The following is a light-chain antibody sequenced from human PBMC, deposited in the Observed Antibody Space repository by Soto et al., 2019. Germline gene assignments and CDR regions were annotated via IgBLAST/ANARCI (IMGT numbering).Light chain of an antibody. CDR1: SSNIGSNY. CDR3: AAWYDNLSEV. Sequence: QSVLTQPPSTSGTPGQRVTISCSGSSSNIGSNYVYWYQQLPGTAPKLLIYRNNQRPSGVPDRFSGSKSGTSASLAIRGLRSEDGADYYCAAWYDNLSEVFGAGTKVTVL. J-gene: IGLJ1*01. V-gene: IGLV1-47*01. CDR2: RNN.